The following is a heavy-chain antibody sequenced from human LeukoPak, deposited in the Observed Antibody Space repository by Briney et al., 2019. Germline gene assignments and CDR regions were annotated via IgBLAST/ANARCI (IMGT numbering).Heavy chain of an antibody. V-gene: IGHV3-74*01. CDR2: IDDDGRSA. CDR1: GFIFSSSW. D-gene: IGHD4-17*01. Sequence: PWGSLRLSCAGSGFIFSSSWMHWVRQAPGKGLIWVSRIDDDGRSANYADSVKGRFTISRDNAKNTLYLQMNSLRAEDTAVYYCARGYGDSRVHYYYGSDVWGQGTAVTVSS. CDR3: ARGYGDSRVHYYYGSDV. J-gene: IGHJ6*02.